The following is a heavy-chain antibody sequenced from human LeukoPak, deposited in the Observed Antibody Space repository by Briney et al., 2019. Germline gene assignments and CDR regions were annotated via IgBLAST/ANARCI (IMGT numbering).Heavy chain of an antibody. CDR1: GGSFSGYY. V-gene: IGHV4-34*01. D-gene: IGHD6-13*01. J-gene: IGHJ4*02. CDR2: INHSGST. Sequence: PSETLSLTCAVYGGSFSGYYWSWIRQPPGKGLEWIGEINHSGSTNYNPSLKSRVTISVDTSKNQFSLKLSSVTAADTAVYYCARVESSSWYEFDYWGQGTLVTVSS. CDR3: ARVESSSWYEFDY.